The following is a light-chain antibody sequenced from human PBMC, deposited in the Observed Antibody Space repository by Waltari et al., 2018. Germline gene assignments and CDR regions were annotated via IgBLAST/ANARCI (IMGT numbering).Light chain of an antibody. Sequence: EIVLPQSPGTLSLSPGERATLPCRASQSVSSSYLAWYQQKPGQAPMLLIYGASSRATGIPDRFSGSGSGTDFTLTISRLEPEDFAVYYCQQYGSSPLTFGGGTKVEIK. CDR3: QQYGSSPLT. CDR2: GAS. V-gene: IGKV3-20*01. CDR1: QSVSSSY. J-gene: IGKJ4*01.